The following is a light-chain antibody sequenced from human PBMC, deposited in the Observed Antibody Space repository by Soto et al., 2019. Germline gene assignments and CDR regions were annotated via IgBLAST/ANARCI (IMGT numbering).Light chain of an antibody. CDR1: SSDVGGYNS. CDR2: EVS. CDR3: SSYTGSSTRVV. J-gene: IGLJ2*01. Sequence: QSALTQPASVSGSPGQSITISCTGTSSDVGGYNSVSWYQQHPGKAPKLMIYEVSNRPSGVSNRFSGSKSGNTASLTISGLQSEDEADYYCSSYTGSSTRVVFGGGTKLTVL. V-gene: IGLV2-14*01.